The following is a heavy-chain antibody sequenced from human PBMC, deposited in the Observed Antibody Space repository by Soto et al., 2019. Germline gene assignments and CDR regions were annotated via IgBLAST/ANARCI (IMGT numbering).Heavy chain of an antibody. V-gene: IGHV5-51*03. J-gene: IGHJ4*02. CDR2: IYPGDSDV. Sequence: EVQLVQSGAEVKKPGESLRISCKTSGYSFPNYWVAWLRQMPGKGLEWMGIIYPGDSDVRYSPSFQGQVAISADESTSTAYLHWSSLKASDTAMYYCARTTSLDYWGQGTLVTVSS. D-gene: IGHD4-17*01. CDR1: GYSFPNYW. CDR3: ARTTSLDY.